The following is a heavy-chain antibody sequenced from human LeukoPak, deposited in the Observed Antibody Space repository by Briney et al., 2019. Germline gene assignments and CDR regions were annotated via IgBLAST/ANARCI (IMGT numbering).Heavy chain of an antibody. CDR1: GYTFTSYD. D-gene: IGHD2-15*01. Sequence: ASVKVSCKASGYTFTSYDINWVRQATGQGLEWMGWMNPNSGNTGYAQKFQGRVTMTRNTSISTAYMELSSLRSEDTAVYYCAGIDCSGGSCYTRLTDYWGQGTLVTVSS. CDR2: MNPNSGNT. V-gene: IGHV1-8*01. CDR3: AGIDCSGGSCYTRLTDY. J-gene: IGHJ4*02.